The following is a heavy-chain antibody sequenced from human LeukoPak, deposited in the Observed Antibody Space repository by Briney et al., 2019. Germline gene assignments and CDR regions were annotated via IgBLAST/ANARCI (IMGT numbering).Heavy chain of an antibody. CDR3: ARDHCTTSSCRNWFAP. CDR1: GDSVSSNSGA. Sequence: SQTLSVTCGVSGDSVSSNSGAWNWIRQTPSRGLEWLGRAYFRTKWYKEYAVSVQSRITIDADTSKNQFILQLKSVTPDDTAVYYCARDHCTTSSCRNWFAPWGQGTLVTVSS. V-gene: IGHV6-1*01. CDR2: AYFRTKWYK. D-gene: IGHD2-2*01. J-gene: IGHJ5*01.